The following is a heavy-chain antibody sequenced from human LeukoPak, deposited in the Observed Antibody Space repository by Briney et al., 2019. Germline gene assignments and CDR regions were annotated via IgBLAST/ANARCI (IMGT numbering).Heavy chain of an antibody. CDR1: GFTFSTFA. CDR3: AKDNRFGMALGY. CDR2: ISGNGGNT. Sequence: GGSLRLSCAASGFTFSTFAMSWVRQAPGKGLEWVSGISGNGGNTYYADSVKGRFTISRDNSKNTLYLQMNSLRAEDTAVYYCAKDNRFGMALGYWGQGTLVTVSS. D-gene: IGHD5-24*01. V-gene: IGHV3-23*01. J-gene: IGHJ4*02.